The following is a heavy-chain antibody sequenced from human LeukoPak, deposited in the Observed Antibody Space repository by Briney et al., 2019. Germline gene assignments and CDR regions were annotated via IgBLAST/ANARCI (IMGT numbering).Heavy chain of an antibody. J-gene: IGHJ4*02. CDR2: INPNSGGT. D-gene: IGHD6-6*01. CDR3: ARDIEYSSSFDY. CDR1: GHTFTGYY. V-gene: IGHV1-2*02. Sequence: ASVKVSCKASGHTFTGYYMHWVRQAPGQGLEWMGWINPNSGGTNYAQKFQGRVTMTRDTSISTAYMELSRLRSDDTAVYYCARDIEYSSSFDYWGQGTLVTVSS.